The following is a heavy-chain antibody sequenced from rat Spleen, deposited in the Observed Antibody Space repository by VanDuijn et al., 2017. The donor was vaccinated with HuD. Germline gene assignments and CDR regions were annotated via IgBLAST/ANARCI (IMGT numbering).Heavy chain of an antibody. CDR3: ARTLGGGFDY. J-gene: IGHJ2*01. D-gene: IGHD5-1*01. V-gene: IGHV5-29*01. Sequence: EVQLVESDGGLVQPGRSLKLSCAASGFTFSDYYMAWVRQAPTKGLEWVATIDDEGSRTFYRDSVKGRFTISRDNAKSTQYLQMGSLRSEDTATYYCARTLGGGFDYWGQGVMVTVSS. CDR2: IDDEGSRT. CDR1: GFTFSDYY.